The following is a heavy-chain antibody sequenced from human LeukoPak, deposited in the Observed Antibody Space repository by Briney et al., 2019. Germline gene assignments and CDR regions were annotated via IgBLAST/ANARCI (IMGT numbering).Heavy chain of an antibody. V-gene: IGHV4-39*01. CDR3: ARHPVGAIPLDY. CDR2: IYYSGST. D-gene: IGHD1-26*01. J-gene: IGHJ4*02. Sequence: SETLSLTCTVSGGSISSSSYYWGWIRQPPGKGLEWIGSIYYSGSTYYNPSLKSRVTISVDTSKNQFSLKLSSATAADTAVYYCARHPVGAIPLDYWGQGTLVTVSS. CDR1: GGSISSSSYY.